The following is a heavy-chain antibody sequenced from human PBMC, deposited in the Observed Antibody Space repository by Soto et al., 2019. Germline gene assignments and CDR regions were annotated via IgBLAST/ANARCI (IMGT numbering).Heavy chain of an antibody. Sequence: EVQLLESGGGLVQPGGSLRLSCAASGFTFSSYVMSWVRQAPGKGLEWVSTINGGDGSTYYGDPVKGRFTISRDDSKNTLYLQMNSLRAEDTAVYYCAKIPIMTTVTHYFDYWGQGTLVTVSS. CDR1: GFTFSSYV. CDR3: AKIPIMTTVTHYFDY. D-gene: IGHD4-17*01. J-gene: IGHJ4*02. V-gene: IGHV3-23*01. CDR2: INGGDGST.